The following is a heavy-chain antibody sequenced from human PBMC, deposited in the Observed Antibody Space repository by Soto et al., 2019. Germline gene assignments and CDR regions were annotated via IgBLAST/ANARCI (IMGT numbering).Heavy chain of an antibody. J-gene: IGHJ5*02. V-gene: IGHV4-34*01. D-gene: IGHD3-16*02. CDR2: INRSGSS. CDR3: ARAKGRPKIFGGLIATGFAP. CDR1: GGSFTGYF. Sequence: SETLSLTCVVYGGSFTGYFWSWIRQSPGTGLEWIGQINRSGSSNYNPSLKSRVTISLDTSKNQFSLKLSSVIAADSAVYYCARAKGRPKIFGGLIATGFAPWGQGTLVTSPQ.